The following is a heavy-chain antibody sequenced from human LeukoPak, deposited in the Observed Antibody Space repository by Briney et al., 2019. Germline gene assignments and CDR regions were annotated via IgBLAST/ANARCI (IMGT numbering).Heavy chain of an antibody. CDR3: ARGSGGASGY. J-gene: IGHJ4*02. CDR1: GGSISSGDYY. D-gene: IGHD1-26*01. CDR2: IYYSGST. V-gene: IGHV4-30-4*02. Sequence: SETLSLTCTVSGGSISSGDYYWSWIRQPPGKGLEWIGYIYYSGSTYYNPSLKSRVTISVDTSKNQFSLNLSSVTAADTAMYYCARGSGGASGYWGQGTLVTVSS.